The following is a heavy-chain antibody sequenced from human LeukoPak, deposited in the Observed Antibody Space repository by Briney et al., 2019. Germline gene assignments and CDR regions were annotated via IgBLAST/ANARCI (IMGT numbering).Heavy chain of an antibody. J-gene: IGHJ1*01. CDR2: IYYSGST. CDR3: ASVDPPK. Sequence: SETLSLTCTVSGGSISSYYWSWIRQPPGKGLEWIGYIYYSGSTNYNPSLKSRVTISVDTSKNQFSLKLSSVTAADTAVYYCASVDPPKWGQGTLVTVSS. V-gene: IGHV4-59*01. D-gene: IGHD2-21*01. CDR1: GGSISSYY.